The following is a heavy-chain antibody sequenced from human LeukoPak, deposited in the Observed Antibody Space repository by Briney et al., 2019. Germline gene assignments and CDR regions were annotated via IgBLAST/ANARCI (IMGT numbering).Heavy chain of an antibody. Sequence: EGSLRLSCAASGFTVSSNYMSWVRQAPGKGLEWVSVIYSGGSTYYADSVKGRFTISRDNSKNTLYLQMNSLRAEDTAVYYCARDLFAAMAPDWGQGTLVTVSS. CDR2: IYSGGST. D-gene: IGHD5-18*01. J-gene: IGHJ4*02. V-gene: IGHV3-66*01. CDR1: GFTVSSNY. CDR3: ARDLFAAMAPD.